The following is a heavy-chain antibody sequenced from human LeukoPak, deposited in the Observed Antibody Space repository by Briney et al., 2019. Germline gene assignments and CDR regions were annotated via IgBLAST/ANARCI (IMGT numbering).Heavy chain of an antibody. CDR3: ARDRGKGGYVDY. J-gene: IGHJ4*02. D-gene: IGHD3-10*01. CDR1: GFTFNAYA. CDR2: IRYDESNR. Sequence: GGSLRLSCAASGFTFNAYAMHWVRQAPGKGLEWVAVIRYDESNRYYSDSVKGRFTISRDNSKNTLYLRMNSLRAEDTAVYYCARDRGKGGYVDYWGQGTLVTVSS. V-gene: IGHV3-33*01.